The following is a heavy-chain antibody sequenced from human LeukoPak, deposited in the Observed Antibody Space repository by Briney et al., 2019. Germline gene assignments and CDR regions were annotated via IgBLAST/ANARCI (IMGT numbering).Heavy chain of an antibody. V-gene: IGHV3-43*02. J-gene: IGHJ5*02. Sequence: PGGSLRLSCAASGFTFGDYAMHWVRQAPGKGLEWVSLISGDGGSTYYADSVKGRFTISRDNSKNSLYLQMNSLRTEDTALYYCAKVRPPSSSWYEVWFDPWGQGTLVTVSS. CDR3: AKVRPPSSSWYEVWFDP. CDR2: ISGDGGST. CDR1: GFTFGDYA. D-gene: IGHD6-13*01.